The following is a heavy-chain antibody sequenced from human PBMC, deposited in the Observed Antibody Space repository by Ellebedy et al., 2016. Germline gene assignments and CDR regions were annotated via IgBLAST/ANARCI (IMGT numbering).Heavy chain of an antibody. CDR2: FSGTGDNT. D-gene: IGHD6-19*01. CDR3: AKEIKQWLTYFDH. V-gene: IGHV3-23*01. CDR1: GFTFRNYA. Sequence: GESLKISXAASGFTFRNYAMNWVRQAPGKGLEWVSTFSGTGDNTYYADSVKGRFSISRDNSKNTLYLQMNSLRAEDTAVYYCAKEIKQWLTYFDHWGQGALVTVSS. J-gene: IGHJ4*02.